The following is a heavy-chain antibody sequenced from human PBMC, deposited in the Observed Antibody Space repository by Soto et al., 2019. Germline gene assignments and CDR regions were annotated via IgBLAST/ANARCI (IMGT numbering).Heavy chain of an antibody. D-gene: IGHD5-12*01. CDR1: GFTVSSNY. Sequence: GGSLRLSCAASGFTVSSNYMSWVRQAPGKGLEWVSVIYSGGSTYYADSVKGRFTISRDNSKNTLYLQMNSLRAEDTAVYYCASPRGDGYNYGAFDIWGQGTMVTVSS. J-gene: IGHJ3*02. CDR3: ASPRGDGYNYGAFDI. V-gene: IGHV3-66*01. CDR2: IYSGGST.